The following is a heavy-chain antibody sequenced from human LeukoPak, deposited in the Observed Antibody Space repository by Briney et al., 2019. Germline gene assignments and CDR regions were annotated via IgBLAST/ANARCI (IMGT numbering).Heavy chain of an antibody. CDR3: ARSGAYVWGSYRSPGFLDY. V-gene: IGHV1-18*01. Sequence: WASVKVSCKASGYTVTSYGISWVRQAPGQALEWMGWISAYNCNTNYAQKLQGRVTMTTDTTTSTAYMELRSLRSDATAVYYCARSGAYVWGSYRSPGFLDYWGQGTLVTVSS. J-gene: IGHJ4*02. CDR1: GYTVTSYG. D-gene: IGHD3-16*02. CDR2: ISAYNCNT.